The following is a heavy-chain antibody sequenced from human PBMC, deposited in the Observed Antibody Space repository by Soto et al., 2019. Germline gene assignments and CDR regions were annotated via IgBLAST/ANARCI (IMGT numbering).Heavy chain of an antibody. D-gene: IGHD3-3*02. CDR2: IFYLASS. CDR1: GDSIIGSDFY. Sequence: KPSETLSLTCTVSGDSIIGSDFYWGWVRQPPGKGLEWIGSIFYLASSYYNPSLKSRVTMSVDTSKNQFSLRLRSVTAADTALYFCARHSLALRKNNWFDPWGQGIMVTVSS. CDR3: ARHSLALRKNNWFDP. J-gene: IGHJ5*02. V-gene: IGHV4-39*01.